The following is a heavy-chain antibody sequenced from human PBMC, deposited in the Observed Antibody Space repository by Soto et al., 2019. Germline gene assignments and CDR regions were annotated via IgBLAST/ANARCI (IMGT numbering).Heavy chain of an antibody. Sequence: PXGSLGLSCAASGFTFSGYAMTWVRQAAGKRLEWVSTISGSGDGTYYTDSVKGRFTISRDNSKNTLFLQLNSLRAEDTVLYYCAKDEEQNYDILTDYHRFDYWGQGTLVTVSS. V-gene: IGHV3-23*01. CDR1: GFTFSGYA. J-gene: IGHJ4*02. CDR3: AKDEEQNYDILTDYHRFDY. D-gene: IGHD3-9*01. CDR2: ISGSGDGT.